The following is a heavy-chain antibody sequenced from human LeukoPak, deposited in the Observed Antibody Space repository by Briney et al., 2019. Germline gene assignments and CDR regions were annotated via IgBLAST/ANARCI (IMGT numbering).Heavy chain of an antibody. V-gene: IGHV4-59*12. CDR2: IYYSGST. D-gene: IGHD6-13*01. CDR1: GGSISSYY. CDR3: ARVLVKQGKIDY. J-gene: IGHJ4*02. Sequence: SETLSLTCTVSGGSISSYYWSWIRQPPGKGLEWIGYIYYSGSTNYNPSLKSRVTISVDTSKNQFSLKLSSVTAADTAVYYCARVLVKQGKIDYWGQGPLVTVPS.